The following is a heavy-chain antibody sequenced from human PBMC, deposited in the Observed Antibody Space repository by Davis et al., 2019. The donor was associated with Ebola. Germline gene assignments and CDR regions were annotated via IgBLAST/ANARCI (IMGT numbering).Heavy chain of an antibody. CDR1: GFTFTNAW. Sequence: GESLKISCAGSGFTFTNAWMNWVRQVPGKGLEWVGRIKSKPDGGARDYAAPAKGRFTISRDDSKNTLYLQMNSLRAEDTAVYYCAIPDCSGANCYSVYIKNWGQGTLVTVSS. CDR2: IKSKPDGGAR. V-gene: IGHV3-15*07. CDR3: AIPDCSGANCYSVYIKN. D-gene: IGHD2-15*01. J-gene: IGHJ4*02.